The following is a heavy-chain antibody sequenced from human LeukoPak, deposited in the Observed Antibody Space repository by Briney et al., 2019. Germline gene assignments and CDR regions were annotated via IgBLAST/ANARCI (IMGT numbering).Heavy chain of an antibody. CDR3: ASPPLSSAMYYAH. Sequence: ASVKVSCKASGYNFSGHYMHWVRQAPGQGLEWMGGIKPSNGDTKYAQNFQGRVTMTRDTSISTAYMELSSLRSDDTAVYYCASPPLSSAMYYAHWGQGTLVTVSS. CDR2: IKPSNGDT. J-gene: IGHJ4*02. D-gene: IGHD1-26*01. V-gene: IGHV1-2*02. CDR1: GYNFSGHY.